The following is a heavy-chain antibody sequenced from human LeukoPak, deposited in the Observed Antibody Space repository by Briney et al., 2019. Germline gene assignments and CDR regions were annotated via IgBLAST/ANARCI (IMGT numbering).Heavy chain of an antibody. Sequence: SETLSLTCTVSGDSISNDYWTWIRQPPGKGLEWIGYIDYSGYTNYNPSLKSRVTISVDTSKNQFSLKLSSVTAADTAVYYCARSYYDYVWGSYRGWYYYYMDVWGKGTTVTVSS. CDR3: ARSYYDYVWGSYRGWYYYYMDV. D-gene: IGHD3-16*02. J-gene: IGHJ6*03. CDR1: GDSISNDY. CDR2: IDYSGYT. V-gene: IGHV4-59*01.